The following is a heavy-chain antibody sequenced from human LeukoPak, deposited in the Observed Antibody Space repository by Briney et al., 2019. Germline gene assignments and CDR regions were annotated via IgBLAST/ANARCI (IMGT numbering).Heavy chain of an antibody. CDR2: TKKDGREK. J-gene: IGHJ3*02. Sequence: GVSLTLSCAASRFTFSGYWMMWVRQVPGKGLEWGANTKKDGREKNYVVAAKSRLNISKDNANNTLHLQMNRMRAEETALYDCARDSRYCTSYNCGGDAFDIWGQGTMVTVSS. CDR3: ARDSRYCTSYNCGGDAFDI. V-gene: IGHV3-7*01. CDR1: RFTFSGYW. D-gene: IGHD2-8*01.